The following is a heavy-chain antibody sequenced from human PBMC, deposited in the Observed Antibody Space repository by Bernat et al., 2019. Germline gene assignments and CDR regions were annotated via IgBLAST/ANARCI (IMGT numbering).Heavy chain of an antibody. CDR1: GYTFTSYD. Sequence: QVQLVQSGAEVKKPGASVKVSCKASGYTFTSYDINWVRQATGQGLEWMGWMNPNSGNTGYAQKFQGRVTMTRNTSISTAYMELSSLRSEDTAVYYCAGGRYCSSTSCFYYYYYYMDVWGKGTTVTVSS. CDR2: MNPNSGNT. V-gene: IGHV1-8*01. CDR3: AGGRYCSSTSCFYYYYYYMDV. J-gene: IGHJ6*03. D-gene: IGHD2-2*01.